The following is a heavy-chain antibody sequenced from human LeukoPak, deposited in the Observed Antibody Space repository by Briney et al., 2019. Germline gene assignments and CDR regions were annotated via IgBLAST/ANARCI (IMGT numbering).Heavy chain of an antibody. J-gene: IGHJ4*02. CDR1: GYTFTSYY. D-gene: IGHD2-15*01. Sequence: ASVKVSCKASGYTFTSYYIHWVRQAPGQGLEWMGIINPSGGSTSYAQKFQGRVTMTRDMSTSTVYMELSSLRSEDTAVYYCARDKRYCSGGSCYSAWGYWGQGTLVTVSS. CDR2: INPSGGST. CDR3: ARDKRYCSGGSCYSAWGY. V-gene: IGHV1-46*01.